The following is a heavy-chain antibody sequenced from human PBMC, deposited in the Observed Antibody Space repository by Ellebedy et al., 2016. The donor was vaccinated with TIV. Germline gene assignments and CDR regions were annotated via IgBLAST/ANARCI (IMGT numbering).Heavy chain of an antibody. CDR2: INHSGST. D-gene: IGHD6-13*01. V-gene: IGHV4-34*01. CDR1: GGSISSGGYY. J-gene: IGHJ3*02. CDR3: ARLEAAGNADAFDI. Sequence: SQTLSLTCAVSGGSISSGGYYWSWIRQPPGKGLEWIGEINHSGSTNYNPSLKSRVTISVDTSKNQFTLKLSSVTAADTAVYYCARLEAAGNADAFDIWGQGTMVTVSS.